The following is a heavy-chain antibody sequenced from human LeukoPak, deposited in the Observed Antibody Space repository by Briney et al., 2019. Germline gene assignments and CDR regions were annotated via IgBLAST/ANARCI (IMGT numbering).Heavy chain of an antibody. Sequence: PSETLSLTCTVSGGSISSSSYYWGWIHQPPGKGLEWIGSIYYSGSTYYNPSLKSRVTISVDTSKNQFSLKLSSVTAADTAVYYCARGLGRITIFGVAHFDYWGQGTLVTVSS. CDR3: ARGLGRITIFGVAHFDY. CDR1: GGSISSSSYY. V-gene: IGHV4-39*07. CDR2: IYYSGST. D-gene: IGHD3-3*01. J-gene: IGHJ4*02.